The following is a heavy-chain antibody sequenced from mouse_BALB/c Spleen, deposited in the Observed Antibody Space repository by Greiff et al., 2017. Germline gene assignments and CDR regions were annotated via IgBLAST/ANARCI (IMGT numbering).Heavy chain of an antibody. CDR3: ARDNGDVGPWFAY. CDR2: INPGSGGT. V-gene: IGHV1-54*01. J-gene: IGHJ3*01. CDR1: GYAFTNYL. Sequence: VQLQQSGAELVRPGTSVTVSCTASGYAFTNYLIEWVQQRPGQGLEWIGVINPGSGGTNYNEKFKGKATLTADKSSSTAYMQLSSLTSDDSAVYCCARDNGDVGPWFAYWGQGTLVTVSA. D-gene: IGHD4-1*02.